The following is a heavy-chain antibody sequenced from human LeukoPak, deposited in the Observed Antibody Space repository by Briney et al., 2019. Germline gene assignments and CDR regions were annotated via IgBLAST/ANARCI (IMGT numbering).Heavy chain of an antibody. V-gene: IGHV3-30*04. Sequence: TGGSLRLSCAASGFTFSSYAIHWVRQAPGKGLEWVAVISYDGSNKYYADSVKGRFTISRDNSKNTLYLQMNSLRAEDTAVYYCARGVATITHFDYWGQGTLVTVSS. D-gene: IGHD5-24*01. CDR2: ISYDGSNK. CDR1: GFTFSSYA. J-gene: IGHJ4*02. CDR3: ARGVATITHFDY.